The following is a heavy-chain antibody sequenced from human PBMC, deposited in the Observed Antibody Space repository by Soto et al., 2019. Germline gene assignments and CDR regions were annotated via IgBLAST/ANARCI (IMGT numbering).Heavy chain of an antibody. CDR3: ARGHSLGVGVDIVVVPAAPYYYYGMDV. CDR1: GGSISSGGYY. D-gene: IGHD2-2*01. V-gene: IGHV4-31*03. J-gene: IGHJ6*02. Sequence: SETLSLTCTVSGGSISSGGYYWSWIRQHPGKGLEWIGYIYYSGSTYYNPSLKSRVTISVDTSKSQFSLKLSSVTAADTAVYYCARGHSLGVGVDIVVVPAAPYYYYGMDVWGQGTTVTVSS. CDR2: IYYSGST.